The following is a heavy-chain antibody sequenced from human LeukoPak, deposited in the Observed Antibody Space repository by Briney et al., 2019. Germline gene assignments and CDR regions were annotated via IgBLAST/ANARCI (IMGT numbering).Heavy chain of an antibody. Sequence: GGSLRLSCAASGFTFSSYAMSWVRQAPGKGLEWVSAISGSGGSTYYADSVKGRFTISRDDSKNTLYLQMNSLRAEDTAVYYCAFNGGDSDYGDYANAFDIWGQGTMVTVSS. CDR2: ISGSGGST. CDR3: AFNGGDSDYGDYANAFDI. J-gene: IGHJ3*02. D-gene: IGHD4-17*01. CDR1: GFTFSSYA. V-gene: IGHV3-23*01.